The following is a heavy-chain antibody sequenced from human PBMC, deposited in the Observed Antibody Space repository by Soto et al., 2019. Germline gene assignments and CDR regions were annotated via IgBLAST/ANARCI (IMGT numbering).Heavy chain of an antibody. V-gene: IGHV1-69*13. CDR3: ARAHYDFWSGYYTARYYFDY. CDR2: IIPIFGTA. CDR1: GGTFSSYA. J-gene: IGHJ4*02. Sequence: ASVKVSCKASGGTFSSYAISWVRQAPGQGLEWMGGIIPIFGTANYAQKFQDRVTITADESTSTAYMELSSLRSEDTAVYYCARAHYDFWSGYYTARYYFDYWGQGTLVTVSS. D-gene: IGHD3-3*01.